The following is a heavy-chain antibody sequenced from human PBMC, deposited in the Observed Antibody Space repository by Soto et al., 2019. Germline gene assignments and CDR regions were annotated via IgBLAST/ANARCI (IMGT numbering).Heavy chain of an antibody. CDR3: ARDMGFGLSDY. Sequence: ASVKVSCKASGYTFISYAMYWVRQAPGQRLEWMGWINAGNGNTKYSQKFQGRVTITRDTSASTAYMELSSLRSEDTAVYYCARDMGFGLSDYWGQGTPVTVSS. CDR2: INAGNGNT. V-gene: IGHV1-3*01. J-gene: IGHJ4*02. CDR1: GYTFISYA. D-gene: IGHD3-10*01.